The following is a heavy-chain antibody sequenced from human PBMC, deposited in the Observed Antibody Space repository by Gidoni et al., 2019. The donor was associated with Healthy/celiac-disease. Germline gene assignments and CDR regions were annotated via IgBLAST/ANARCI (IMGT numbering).Heavy chain of an antibody. Sequence: EVQMLESGGGVVQPGGSRRLSCAASGFTFSSYAMSWVRPAPGKGLEWVSAISGSVGSTYYAASVKGRFTISRDNSKTTLYLQMNSLRAEDTAVYYCAKDLSSGWVMDVWGQGTTVTVSS. D-gene: IGHD6-19*01. V-gene: IGHV3-23*01. CDR2: ISGSVGST. CDR3: AKDLSSGWVMDV. CDR1: GFTFSSYA. J-gene: IGHJ6*02.